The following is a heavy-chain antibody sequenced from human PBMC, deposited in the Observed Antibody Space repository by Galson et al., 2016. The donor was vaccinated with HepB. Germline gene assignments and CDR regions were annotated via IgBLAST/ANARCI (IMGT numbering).Heavy chain of an antibody. J-gene: IGHJ4*02. D-gene: IGHD2-21*01. V-gene: IGHV4-59*01. CDR1: GGSINNYY. CDR3: ARGSDSYYY. Sequence: SETLSLTCTVSGGSINNYYWSWIRQPPGKGLEWIGYIYYSGSTKYNPSLESRVTISVDKSKNQFSLGLTSVTAADTALYYCARGSDSYYYWGQGTLVNVSP. CDR2: IYYSGST.